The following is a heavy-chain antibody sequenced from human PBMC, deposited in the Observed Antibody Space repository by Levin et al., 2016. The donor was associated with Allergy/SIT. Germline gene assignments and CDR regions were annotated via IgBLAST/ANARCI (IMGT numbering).Heavy chain of an antibody. CDR1: GFTLSNYW. D-gene: IGHD4-23*01. Sequence: GGSLRLSCAASGFTLSNYWMHWVRQAPGKGLVWVSRINSDGSSTSYADSVKGRFTISRDNAKNTLYLQMNSLRAEDTAVYFCARVPHQVTSPGFDYWGQGTLVTVSS. V-gene: IGHV3-74*01. J-gene: IGHJ4*02. CDR2: INSDGSST. CDR3: ARVPHQVTSPGFDY.